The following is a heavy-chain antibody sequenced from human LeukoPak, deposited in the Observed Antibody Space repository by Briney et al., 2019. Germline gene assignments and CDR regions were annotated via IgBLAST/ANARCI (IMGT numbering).Heavy chain of an antibody. D-gene: IGHD3-22*01. V-gene: IGHV3-23*01. CDR1: GFTFSSYA. J-gene: IGHJ4*02. Sequence: SGGSLRLSCAASGFTFSSYAMSWVRQAPGKGLEWVSAISGSGGSTYYADSVKGRFTISRDNSKNTLYLQMNSLRAEDTAVDYCAKEASDYYDSTPIDYWGQGTLVTVSS. CDR2: ISGSGGST. CDR3: AKEASDYYDSTPIDY.